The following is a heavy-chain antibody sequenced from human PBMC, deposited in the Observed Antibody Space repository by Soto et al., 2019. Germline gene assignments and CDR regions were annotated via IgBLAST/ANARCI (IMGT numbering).Heavy chain of an antibody. CDR2: IYHSGST. CDR3: AKCITARGPIDY. V-gene: IGHV4-4*02. D-gene: IGHD6-6*01. J-gene: IGHJ4*02. CDR1: AGSISSSNC. Sequence: PSEALSLTCAVSAGSISSSNCSSWFRQPPGKGLEWIGEIYHSGSTNYNPSLKSRVTISVDKSKNQFSLKLSSVTAADTAVYYWAKCITARGPIDYWGQGTLVTVS.